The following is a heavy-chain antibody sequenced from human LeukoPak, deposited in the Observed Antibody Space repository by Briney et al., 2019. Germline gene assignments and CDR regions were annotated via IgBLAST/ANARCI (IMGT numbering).Heavy chain of an antibody. CDR3: ASVELATTKFEY. D-gene: IGHD5-24*01. CDR1: GGSFSGYY. J-gene: IGHJ4*02. CDR2: ISHSGST. V-gene: IGHV4-34*01. Sequence: SETLSLTCAVYGGSFSGYYWSWIRQTPGKGLEWMGEISHSGSTNYNPSLKSRVTISVDTSKNQLSLKLSPVTAADTAMYYCASVELATTKFEYWGQGALVTVSS.